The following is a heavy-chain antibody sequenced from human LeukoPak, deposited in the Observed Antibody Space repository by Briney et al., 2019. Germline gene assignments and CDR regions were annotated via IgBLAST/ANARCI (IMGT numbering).Heavy chain of an antibody. D-gene: IGHD4-23*01. CDR3: ARDLQESFSYGGPGYYYYGMDV. CDR1: GYTFTSYY. J-gene: IGHJ6*02. Sequence: ASVKVSCKASGYTFTSYYMHWVRQAPGQGLEWLGIINPSGGSTGYAQKFQGRVTMTRDTSTSTVYMELSSLRSEDTAVYYCARDLQESFSYGGPGYYYYGMDVWGQGTTVTVSS. V-gene: IGHV1-46*01. CDR2: INPSGGST.